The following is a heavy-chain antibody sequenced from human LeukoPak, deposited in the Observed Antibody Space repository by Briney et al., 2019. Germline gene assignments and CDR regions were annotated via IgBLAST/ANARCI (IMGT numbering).Heavy chain of an antibody. V-gene: IGHV3-66*01. J-gene: IGHJ4*02. CDR3: AMGAIVATIDY. CDR1: GLTVSSNY. CDR2: IYSGSST. Sequence: PGASLRLSCAASGLTVSSNYMSWVRQAPGKGLEWVSLIYSGSSTYYADSVKGRFTISRDKSKNTLYLQMSSLRVEDTAVYYCAMGAIVATIDYWGQGTLVTVSS. D-gene: IGHD5-12*01.